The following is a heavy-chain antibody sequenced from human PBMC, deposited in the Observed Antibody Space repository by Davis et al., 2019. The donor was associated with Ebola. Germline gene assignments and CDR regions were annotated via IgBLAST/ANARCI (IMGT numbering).Heavy chain of an antibody. CDR1: RFTFHSFV. J-gene: IGHJ6*02. V-gene: IGHV3-23*01. Sequence: PGGSLRLSCEASRFTFHSFVMDWVRQAPGKGLEWVSSVGAGGDYTYYADSVTGRFTISRDNAKNTLYLQMTSLRAEDTAVYYCAKGLEWTLSYSYWYGMDVWGQGTTVTVSS. CDR2: VGAGGDYT. CDR3: AKGLEWTLSYSYWYGMDV. D-gene: IGHD3-3*01.